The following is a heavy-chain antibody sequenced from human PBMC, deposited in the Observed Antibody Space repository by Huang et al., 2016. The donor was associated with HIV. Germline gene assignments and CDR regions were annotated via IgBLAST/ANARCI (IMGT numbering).Heavy chain of an antibody. Sequence: EVQLLESGGGLVQAGGSQRLSCAASGFSFSDYAMTWVRQAPGKGLEVVSAISGRGTTYYRGSVKCRFTISRDNSKNTLFLQTNSLRVEDTAVYYCAKIISNWPLYYMDVWGKGTTVTVSS. V-gene: IGHV3-23*01. D-gene: IGHD6-13*01. CDR2: ISGRGTT. CDR3: AKIISNWPLYYMDV. CDR1: GFSFSDYA. J-gene: IGHJ6*03.